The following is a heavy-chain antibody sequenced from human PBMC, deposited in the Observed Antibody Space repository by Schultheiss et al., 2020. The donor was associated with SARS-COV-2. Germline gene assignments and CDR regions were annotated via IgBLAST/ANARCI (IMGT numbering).Heavy chain of an antibody. CDR3: AKEKWGIVVVPAASNWFDP. CDR2: ISGSGGST. CDR1: GFTFSSYA. V-gene: IGHV3-23*01. J-gene: IGHJ5*02. D-gene: IGHD2-2*01. Sequence: GGSLRLSCAASGFTFSSYAMSWVRQAPGKGLEWVSAISGSGGSTYYADSVKGRFTISRDNSKNTLYLQMNSLRAEDTAVYYCAKEKWGIVVVPAASNWFDPWGQGTLVTVSS.